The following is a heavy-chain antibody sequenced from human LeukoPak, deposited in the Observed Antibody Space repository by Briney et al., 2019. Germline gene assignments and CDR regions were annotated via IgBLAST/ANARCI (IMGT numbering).Heavy chain of an antibody. CDR2: ISAYNGNT. J-gene: IGHJ4*02. CDR1: GYTFNNYG. Sequence: ASVRVSCKASGYTFNNYGISWVRQAPGQGLEWMGWISAYNGNTNYAQKLQGRVTMTTDTSTSTAYMELRSLRSDDTAVYYCVRESGGYYGGAFDYWGQGTLVTVSS. D-gene: IGHD3-22*01. V-gene: IGHV1-18*01. CDR3: VRESGGYYGGAFDY.